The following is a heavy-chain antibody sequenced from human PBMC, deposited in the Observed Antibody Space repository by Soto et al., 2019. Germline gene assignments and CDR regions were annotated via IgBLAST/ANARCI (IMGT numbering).Heavy chain of an antibody. D-gene: IGHD3-3*01. CDR3: ARGRGEGYYDFWSGYYDYYYMDV. V-gene: IGHV3-13*05. Sequence: GGSLRLSCAASGFTFSSYDMHWVRQATGKGLEWVSAIGTAGDPYYPGSVKGRFTISRENAKNSLYLQMNSLRAGDTAVYYCARGRGEGYYDFWSGYYDYYYMDVWGKGTTVTVSS. CDR2: IGTAGDP. CDR1: GFTFSSYD. J-gene: IGHJ6*03.